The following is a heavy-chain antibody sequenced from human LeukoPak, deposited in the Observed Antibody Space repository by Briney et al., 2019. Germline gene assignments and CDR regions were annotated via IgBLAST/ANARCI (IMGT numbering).Heavy chain of an antibody. V-gene: IGHV3-74*01. CDR1: GFTFSSSW. CDR3: VRETFIAMVGSHALDI. D-gene: IGHD6-19*01. Sequence: GGSLRLSCVASGFTFSSSWMHWVRQAPGKGLVWVSRIYSDGRTTDYADSVRGRFTISRDNAKNMLYLQMSGLNAEGTAVYYCVRETFIAMVGSHALDIWGQGTMVTVSS. J-gene: IGHJ3*02. CDR2: IYSDGRTT.